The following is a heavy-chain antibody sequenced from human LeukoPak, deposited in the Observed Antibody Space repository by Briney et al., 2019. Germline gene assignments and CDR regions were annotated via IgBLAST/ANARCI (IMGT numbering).Heavy chain of an antibody. CDR1: GFTFSSYE. Sequence: AGGSLRLSCAASGFTFSSYEMNWVRQAPGKGLEWVSSISSSGTTIYYADSVKGRFTVSRDSAKNSVYLQMNSLRAEDTAVYYCGSGVIFYDSSGRNYRGQGTLVTVSS. CDR3: GSGVIFYDSSGRNY. V-gene: IGHV3-48*03. D-gene: IGHD3-22*01. J-gene: IGHJ4*02. CDR2: ISSSGTTI.